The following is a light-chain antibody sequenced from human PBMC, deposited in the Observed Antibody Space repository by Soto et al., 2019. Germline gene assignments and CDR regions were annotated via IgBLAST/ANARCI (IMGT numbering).Light chain of an antibody. J-gene: IGKJ2*01. CDR3: QQYCSTPYT. CDR2: WAS. Sequence: DIVMTQSPDSLAVSLGERATINCKSSQSVLYSSNNRNYLAWYQHKPGQPPKLLIYWASTRESGVPDRFSGSGSGTDFTLTISSLQAEDVAVYYCQQYCSTPYTFGQGTKLEIK. CDR1: QSVLYSSNNRNY. V-gene: IGKV4-1*01.